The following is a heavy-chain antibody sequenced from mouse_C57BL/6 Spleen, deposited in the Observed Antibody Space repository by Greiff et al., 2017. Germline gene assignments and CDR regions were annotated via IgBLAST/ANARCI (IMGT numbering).Heavy chain of an antibody. CDR2: IYPGSGNT. J-gene: IGHJ1*03. D-gene: IGHD1-1*01. CDR3: ARGYYDGWYFDG. V-gene: IGHV1-76*01. CDR1: GYTFTDYY. Sequence: QVQLQQSGAELVRPGASVKLSCKASGYTFTDYYINWVKQRPGQGLEWIARIYPGSGNTYYNEKFKGKATLTAEKSSSTAYMQLSSLTSEDSAVYFCARGYYDGWYFDGWGTGTTVTVSS.